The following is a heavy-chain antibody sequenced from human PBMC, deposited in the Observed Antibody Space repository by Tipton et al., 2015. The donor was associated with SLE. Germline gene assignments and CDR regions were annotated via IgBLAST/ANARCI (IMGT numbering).Heavy chain of an antibody. V-gene: IGHV3-53*01. CDR2: IYSGGST. J-gene: IGHJ4*02. CDR1: GFTVSSNY. CDR3: ARDWEGDHYFDY. Sequence: SLRLSCAASGFTVSSNYMSWVRQAPGKGLEWVSVIYSGGSTYYADSVKGRFTISRDNSKNTLYPQMNSLRAEDTAVYYCARDWEGDHYFDYWGQGTLVTVSS. D-gene: IGHD1-26*01.